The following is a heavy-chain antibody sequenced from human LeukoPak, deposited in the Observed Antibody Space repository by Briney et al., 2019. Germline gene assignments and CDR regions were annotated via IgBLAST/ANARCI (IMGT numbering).Heavy chain of an antibody. CDR2: IMQDGSEK. CDR1: GFTFSSYW. D-gene: IGHD5-12*01. V-gene: IGHV3-7*01. CDR3: AREWWLRSSFDY. J-gene: IGHJ4*02. Sequence: GGSLRLSCAASGFTFSSYWMSWVRQAPGKGLECVANIMQDGSEKYYVDSVKGRFTISRDNTKNSLYLQMNSLRAEDTAVYYCAREWWLRSSFDYWGQGTLVTVSS.